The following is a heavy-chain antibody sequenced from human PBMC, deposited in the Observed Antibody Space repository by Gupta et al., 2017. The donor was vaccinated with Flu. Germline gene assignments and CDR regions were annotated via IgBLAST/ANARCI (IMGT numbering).Heavy chain of an antibody. CDR3: ARRKVRGVTQLYYYYYGMDV. V-gene: IGHV4-39*01. CDR2: IYYSGST. D-gene: IGHD3-10*01. CDR1: GGSISSSSYY. Sequence: QLQLQESGPGLVKPSETLSLTCTVSGGSISSSSYYWGWTRQPPGKGLEWIGSIYYSGSTYYNPSLKSRVTISVDTSKNQFSLKLSSVTAADTAVYYCARRKVRGVTQLYYYYYGMDVWGQGTTVTVSS. J-gene: IGHJ6*02.